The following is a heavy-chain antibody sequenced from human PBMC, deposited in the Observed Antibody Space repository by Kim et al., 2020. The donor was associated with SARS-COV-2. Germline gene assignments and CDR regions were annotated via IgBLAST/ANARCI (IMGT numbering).Heavy chain of an antibody. Sequence: GGSLRLSCKGSGFVFGRPWLDWVRQAPGKGLEWVANIEDEGHQKNYVESVKGRFTISRDNVNNVVYLEMSSLRVDDTAVYYCARVAWGSRFDVLDVWGQGTAVTVS. CDR2: IEDEGHQK. V-gene: IGHV3-7*01. J-gene: IGHJ6*02. CDR3: ARVAWGSRFDVLDV. D-gene: IGHD3-16*01. CDR1: GFVFGRPW.